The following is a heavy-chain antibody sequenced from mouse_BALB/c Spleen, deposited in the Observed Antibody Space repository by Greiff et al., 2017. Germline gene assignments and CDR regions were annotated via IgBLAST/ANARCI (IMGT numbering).Heavy chain of an antibody. CDR2: ISSGSSTI. Sequence: EVKLMESGGGLVQPGGSRKLSCAASGFTFSSFGMHWVRQAPEKGLEWVAYISSGSSTIYYADTVKGRFTISRDNPKNTLFLQMTSLRSEDTAMYYCARSNDYDYFDYWGQGTTLTVSS. D-gene: IGHD2-4*01. CDR3: ARSNDYDYFDY. CDR1: GFTFSSFG. J-gene: IGHJ2*01. V-gene: IGHV5-17*02.